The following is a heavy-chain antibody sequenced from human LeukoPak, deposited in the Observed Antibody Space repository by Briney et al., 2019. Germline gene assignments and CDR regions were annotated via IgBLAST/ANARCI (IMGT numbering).Heavy chain of an antibody. CDR3: ASALSGIAVAGSFDP. CDR1: GGTFSSYA. CDR2: IIPIFGIA. V-gene: IGHV1-69*10. J-gene: IGHJ5*02. Sequence: SVKVSCKASGGTFSSYAISWVRQAPGQGLEWMGGIIPIFGIANYAQKFQGRVTITADKSTSTAYMELSSLRSEDTAVYYCASALSGIAVAGSFDPWGQGTLVTVSS. D-gene: IGHD6-19*01.